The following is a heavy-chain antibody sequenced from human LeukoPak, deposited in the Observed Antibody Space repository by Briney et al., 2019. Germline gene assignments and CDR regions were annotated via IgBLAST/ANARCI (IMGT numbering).Heavy chain of an antibody. J-gene: IGHJ4*02. D-gene: IGHD2-15*01. CDR1: GFTFKNHA. Sequence: GGSLRLSCAASGFTFKNHAMTWVRQAPGKGLEWVSAISGSINATYYVDSVKGRFTISRDNTKNSLYLQMNSLRAEDTAVYYCARATWDSWGQGALVTVSS. CDR3: ARATWDS. CDR2: ISGSINAT. V-gene: IGHV3-21*01.